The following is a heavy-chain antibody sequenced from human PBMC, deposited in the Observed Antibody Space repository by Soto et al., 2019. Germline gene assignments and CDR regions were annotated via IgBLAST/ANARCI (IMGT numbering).Heavy chain of an antibody. Sequence: PGGSLRLSCAASGFTFSSYSMNWVRQAPGKGLEWVSSISSSSSYIYYADSVKGRFTISRDNAKNSLYLQMNSLRAEDTAVYYCAQIPSYYDSSGYFISLQWGQGTLVTVSS. CDR1: GFTFSSYS. V-gene: IGHV3-21*01. CDR2: ISSSSSYI. CDR3: AQIPSYYDSSGYFISLQ. J-gene: IGHJ4*02. D-gene: IGHD3-22*01.